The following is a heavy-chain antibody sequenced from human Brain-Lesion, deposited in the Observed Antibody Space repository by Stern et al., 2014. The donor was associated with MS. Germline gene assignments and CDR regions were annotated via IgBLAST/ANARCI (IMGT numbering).Heavy chain of an antibody. CDR1: GGSISSGGYY. D-gene: IGHD2-2*01. V-gene: IGHV4-61*02. CDR2: IFNSGST. J-gene: IGHJ6*02. CDR3: ARGRVVPGFQYYATDV. Sequence: QMQLQESGPGLVKPSQTLSLSCTVSGGSISSGGYYWSWIRQPAGKGLEWIGRIFNSGSTSYNPSLKSRVTISIDTSKNQFSLRLTPRTAADTAVYYCARGRVVPGFQYYATDVWGQGTTVIVSS.